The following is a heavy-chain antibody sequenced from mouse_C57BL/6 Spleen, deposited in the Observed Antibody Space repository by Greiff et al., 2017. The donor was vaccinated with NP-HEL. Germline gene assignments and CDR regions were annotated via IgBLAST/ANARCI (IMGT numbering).Heavy chain of an antibody. J-gene: IGHJ2*01. CDR2: ISSGSSTI. V-gene: IGHV5-17*01. CDR3: ARRYYGCSYWGYLDY. D-gene: IGHD1-1*01. Sequence: EVKLMESGGGLVKPGGSLKLSCAASGFTFSDHGMHWVRQAPEKGLEWVAYISSGSSTIYYADTVKGRFTISRDNAKNTLFLQMTSLRSEDTAMYYCARRYYGCSYWGYLDYWGQGTTLTVSS. CDR1: GFTFSDHG.